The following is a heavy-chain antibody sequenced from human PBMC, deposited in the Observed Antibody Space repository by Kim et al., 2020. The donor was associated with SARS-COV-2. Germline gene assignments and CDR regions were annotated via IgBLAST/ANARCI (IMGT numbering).Heavy chain of an antibody. V-gene: IGHV4-59*08. CDR3: ASLGGTGLLSAFGI. D-gene: IGHD2-21*01. Sequence: SETLSLTCSVSGASITSYYWSWIRQPPGKGLEWIGYMLYSGRTTYNPSLKSRLTLSVDTTNNRFSLDLSSGTAADTAVHYCASLGGTGLLSAFGIWGQG. CDR2: MLYSGRT. J-gene: IGHJ3*02. CDR1: GASITSYY.